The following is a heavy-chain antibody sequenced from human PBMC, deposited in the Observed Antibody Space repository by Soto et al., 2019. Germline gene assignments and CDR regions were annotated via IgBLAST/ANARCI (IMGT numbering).Heavy chain of an antibody. D-gene: IGHD6-6*01. CDR1: GYTFTGYY. J-gene: IGHJ5*02. V-gene: IGHV1-2*04. Sequence: QVQLVQSGAEVKKPGASVKVSCKASGYTFTGYYTHWVRQAPGQGLEWMGWINPNSGGTNYAQKFQGWVTMTRDTSISTAYMELSRLRSDDTAVYYCARASVAARGENTWFDPWGQGTLVTVSS. CDR2: INPNSGGT. CDR3: ARASVAARGENTWFDP.